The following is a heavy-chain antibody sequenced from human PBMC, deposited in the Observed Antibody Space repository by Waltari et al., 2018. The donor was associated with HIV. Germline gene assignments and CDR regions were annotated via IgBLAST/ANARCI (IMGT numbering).Heavy chain of an antibody. J-gene: IGHJ4*02. D-gene: IGHD3-22*01. CDR3: ARESYYYDSSGYPLAY. Sequence: ESGGGLVQLGGARRLIGGTYGLTCTTFGSNRVRQAPGKGLEWVSYISTSSRPIYYADSVKGRFTISRDDAKNSLYLEMNSLRADDTAVYYCARESYYYDSSGYPLAYWGQGILVTVSS. CDR2: ISTSSRPI. V-gene: IGHV3-48*04. CDR1: GLTCTTFG.